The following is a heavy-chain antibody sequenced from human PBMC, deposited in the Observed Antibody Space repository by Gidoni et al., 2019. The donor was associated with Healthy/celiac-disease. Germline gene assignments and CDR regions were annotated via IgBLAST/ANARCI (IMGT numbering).Heavy chain of an antibody. J-gene: IGHJ4*02. V-gene: IGHV4-34*01. CDR3: ARGGDFWSNYGYYFDY. CDR2: INHSGST. CDR1: GGSFSGYY. Sequence: QVQLQQWGAGLLKPSETLSLTCAVYGGSFSGYYWSWLRQPPGKGLEWIGEINHSGSTNYNPSLKSRVTISVDTSKNQFSLKLSSVTAADTAVYYWARGGDFWSNYGYYFDYWGQGTLVTVSS. D-gene: IGHD3-3*01.